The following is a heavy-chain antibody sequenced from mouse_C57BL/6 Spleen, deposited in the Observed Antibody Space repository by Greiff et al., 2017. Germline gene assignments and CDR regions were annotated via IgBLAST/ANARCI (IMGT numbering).Heavy chain of an antibody. CDR2: ISSGGDYI. D-gene: IGHD1-1*01. J-gene: IGHJ4*01. V-gene: IGHV5-9-1*02. CDR1: GFTFSSYA. CDR3: TRLVTTVVAMRGYAMDY. Sequence: EVQRVESGEGLVKPGGSLKLSCAASGFTFSSYAMSWVRQTPEKRLEWVAYISSGGDYIYYADTVKGRFTISRDNARNTLYLQMSSLKSEDTAMYYCTRLVTTVVAMRGYAMDYWGQGTSVTVSS.